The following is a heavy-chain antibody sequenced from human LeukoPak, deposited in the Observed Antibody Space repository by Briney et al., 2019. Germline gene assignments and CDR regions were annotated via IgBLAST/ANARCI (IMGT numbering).Heavy chain of an antibody. CDR2: IPYDGSNK. J-gene: IGHJ4*02. D-gene: IGHD3-10*01. V-gene: IGHV3-30*18. CDR3: AKGKWFGELLGIDY. CDR1: GFTFSSYG. Sequence: GGSLRLSCAASGFTFSSYGMHWVRQAPGKGLEWVAVIPYDGSNKYYADSVKGRFTLSRDNSKNTLYLQMTSLRAEDSAVYYCAKGKWFGELLGIDYWGQGTLVTVSS.